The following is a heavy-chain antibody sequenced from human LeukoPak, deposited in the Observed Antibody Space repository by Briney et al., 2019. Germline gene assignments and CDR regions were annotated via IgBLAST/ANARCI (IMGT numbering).Heavy chain of an antibody. Sequence: SVKVSCKASGFXFTSTAMQWVRQARGQRLEWIGWIVVGSGNTNFAQKFLERVTITRDMSTSTAYMELRSLRSEDTAVYYCAADLSGSGSYLDYWGQGTVVTVSS. CDR2: IVVGSGNT. V-gene: IGHV1-58*02. CDR3: AADLSGSGSYLDY. CDR1: GFXFTSTA. D-gene: IGHD3-10*01. J-gene: IGHJ4*02.